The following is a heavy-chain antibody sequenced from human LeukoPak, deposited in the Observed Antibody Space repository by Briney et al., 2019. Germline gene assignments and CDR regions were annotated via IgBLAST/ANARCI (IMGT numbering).Heavy chain of an antibody. CDR2: ISSNGGST. CDR3: ARGRHIVGAPVPFDY. CDR1: GFTFSSYA. D-gene: IGHD1-26*01. Sequence: GGSLRLSCAASGFTFSSYAMHWVRQAPGKGLEYVSAISSNGGSTYYANSVKGRFTISRDNSKNTLYLQMGSLRAEDMAVYYCARGRHIVGAPVPFDYWGKGTLVTVSS. J-gene: IGHJ4*02. V-gene: IGHV3-64*01.